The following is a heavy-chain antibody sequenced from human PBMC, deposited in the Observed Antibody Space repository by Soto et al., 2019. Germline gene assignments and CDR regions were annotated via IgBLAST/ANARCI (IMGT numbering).Heavy chain of an antibody. V-gene: IGHV3-23*01. Sequence: PGGSLRLSCVTSRFTFNTFAMSWVRQAPGEGLEWASAINAGGGNTHYADSVKGRFTISRDNSKNTLYLQMDSLRAEDTAVYYCAKHTYSDFWPGHYYYLDFWGQGTLVTVSS. D-gene: IGHD3-3*01. J-gene: IGHJ4*02. CDR2: INAGGGNT. CDR3: AKHTYSDFWPGHYYYLDF. CDR1: RFTFNTFA.